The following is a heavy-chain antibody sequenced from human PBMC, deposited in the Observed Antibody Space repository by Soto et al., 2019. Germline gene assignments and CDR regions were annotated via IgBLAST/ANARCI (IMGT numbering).Heavy chain of an antibody. CDR3: AKFYDSSGYYYKVLDY. CDR2: ISGSGGST. D-gene: IGHD3-22*01. V-gene: IGHV3-23*01. J-gene: IGHJ4*02. Sequence: GGSLRLSCAASGFTFSSYAMSWVRQAPGKGLEWVSAISGSGGSTYYADSVKGRFTISRDNSKNTLYLQMNSLRAEDTAVYYCAKFYDSSGYYYKVLDYWGQGTLVTVSS. CDR1: GFTFSSYA.